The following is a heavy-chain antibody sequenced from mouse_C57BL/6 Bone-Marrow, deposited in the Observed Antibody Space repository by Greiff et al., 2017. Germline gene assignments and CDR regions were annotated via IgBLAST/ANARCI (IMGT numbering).Heavy chain of an antibody. J-gene: IGHJ2*01. CDR3: AREGYSGCFAY. V-gene: IGHV1-64*01. CDR1: GYTFASYW. Sequence: QVQLQQPGAELVKPGASVKLSCQASGYTFASYWRHWVEQRPGQGLEWIGMIHPNGGSTNYNEQFKSKATLTVDKSSRTAYLQLSSLTAEDSAVYYCAREGYSGCFAYWGQGTTLTVSS. CDR2: IHPNGGST.